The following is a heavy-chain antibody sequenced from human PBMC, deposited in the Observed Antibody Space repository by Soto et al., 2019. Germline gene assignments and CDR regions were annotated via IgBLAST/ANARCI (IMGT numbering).Heavy chain of an antibody. V-gene: IGHV5-51*01. CDR3: ARDISSSWPLNGMDV. CDR2: IYPGDSDT. D-gene: IGHD6-13*01. J-gene: IGHJ6*02. CDR1: GYSFTSYW. Sequence: GESLKISCKGSGYSFTSYWIGWVRQMPGKGLEWMGIIYPGDSDTRYSPSFQGQVTISADKSISTAYLQWSSLKASDTAMYYCARDISSSWPLNGMDVWGQGTTVTVSS.